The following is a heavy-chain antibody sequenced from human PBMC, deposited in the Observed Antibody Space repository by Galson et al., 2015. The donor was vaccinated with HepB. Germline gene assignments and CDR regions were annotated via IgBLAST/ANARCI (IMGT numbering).Heavy chain of an antibody. D-gene: IGHD3-22*01. CDR2: IIPIFGTA. J-gene: IGHJ4*02. CDR3: ARGGDYYDSSGYYSFDY. V-gene: IGHV1-69*13. CDR1: GGTFSSYA. Sequence: SVKVSCKASGGTFSSYAISWVRQAPGQGLEWMGGIIPIFGTANYAQKFQGRVTITADESTSTAYMELSSLRSEDTAVYYCARGGDYYDSSGYYSFDYWGQGTLVTVSS.